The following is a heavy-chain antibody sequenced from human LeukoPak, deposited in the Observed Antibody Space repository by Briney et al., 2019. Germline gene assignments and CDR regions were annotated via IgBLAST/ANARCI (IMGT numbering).Heavy chain of an antibody. V-gene: IGHV4-30-2*01. J-gene: IGHJ4*02. CDR3: ARYDSSGTLDY. CDR1: GGSIGSGGYS. CDR2: IYHSGST. D-gene: IGHD3-22*01. Sequence: SETLSLTCAVSGGSIGSGGYSWSWIRQPPGKGLEWIGYIYHSGSTYYNPSLKSRVTISVDRSKNQFSLKLSSVTAADTAVYYCARYDSSGTLDYWGQGTLVTVSS.